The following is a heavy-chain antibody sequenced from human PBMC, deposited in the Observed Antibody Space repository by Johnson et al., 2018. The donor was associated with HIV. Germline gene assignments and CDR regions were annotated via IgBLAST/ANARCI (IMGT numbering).Heavy chain of an antibody. CDR3: ARALLLYGSSYAFDI. Sequence: VQLVESGGGLVQPGGSLRLSCAASGFTVSSNYMSWVRQAPGKGLEWVSVIYSGGSTYYADSVKGRFTISRDNSKNTLYLQMNSLRAEDTAVYYCARALLLYGSSYAFDIWGQGTMVTVSS. D-gene: IGHD6-6*01. CDR1: GFTVSSNY. J-gene: IGHJ3*02. CDR2: IYSGGST. V-gene: IGHV3-66*01.